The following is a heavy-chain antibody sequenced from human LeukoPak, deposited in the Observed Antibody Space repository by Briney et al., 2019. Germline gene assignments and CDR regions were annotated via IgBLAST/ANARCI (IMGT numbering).Heavy chain of an antibody. D-gene: IGHD3-22*01. Sequence: ASVMVSCKASGYTFTGYYMHWVRQAPGQGLEWMGWINPNSGGTNYAQKFQGRVTMTRDTSISTAYMELSRLRSDDTAVYYCAAGATYYYDSSPLRPFDYWGQGTLVTVSS. V-gene: IGHV1-2*02. CDR1: GYTFTGYY. J-gene: IGHJ4*02. CDR3: AAGATYYYDSSPLRPFDY. CDR2: INPNSGGT.